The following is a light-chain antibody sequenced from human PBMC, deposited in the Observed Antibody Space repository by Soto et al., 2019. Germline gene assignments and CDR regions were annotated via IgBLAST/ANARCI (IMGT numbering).Light chain of an antibody. J-gene: IGLJ2*01. V-gene: IGLV4-69*01. CDR2: FNSDGRH. Sequence: QAVVTQPPSASASLGASVKLTCTLSSGHTNYAIAWHQRQPEKGPRYLLRFNSDGRHSKGDGIPDRFSGSSSGAEHYLTISSLQSEDEADYYCQTWGTGVVFGGGTKLTVL. CDR3: QTWGTGVV. CDR1: SGHTNYA.